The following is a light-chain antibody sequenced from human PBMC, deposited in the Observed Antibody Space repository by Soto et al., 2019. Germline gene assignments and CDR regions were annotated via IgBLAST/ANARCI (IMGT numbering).Light chain of an antibody. Sequence: DIQLTQSPSFLSASVGDRVTITCRASQGLSSYLAWYQQKPGKAPNLLIYAAFTLQSGVPSRFSGSGSGTEFTLTISSLQPEDFATYYCQQLKSYPIIFGQGTRLEIK. V-gene: IGKV1-9*01. CDR2: AAF. CDR3: QQLKSYPII. CDR1: QGLSSY. J-gene: IGKJ5*01.